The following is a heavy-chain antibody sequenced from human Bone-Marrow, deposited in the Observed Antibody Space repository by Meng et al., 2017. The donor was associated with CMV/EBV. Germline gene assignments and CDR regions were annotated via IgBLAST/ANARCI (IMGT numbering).Heavy chain of an antibody. Sequence: GEPLKMSCAASGFTFDDYAMHWVRQPPGKGLEWVSSISGSSSYIYYADSVKGRFTISRDNAKNSLYLQMNSLRADDTAVYYCARDLLIPPYYYYGMGVWGQGTTVTVSS. CDR3: ARDLLIPPYYYYGMGV. J-gene: IGHJ6*02. V-gene: IGHV3-21*06. CDR2: ISGSSSYI. CDR1: GFTFDDYA. D-gene: IGHD3-16*01.